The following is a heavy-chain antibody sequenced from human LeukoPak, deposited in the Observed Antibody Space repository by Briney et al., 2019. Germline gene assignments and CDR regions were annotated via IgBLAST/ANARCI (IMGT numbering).Heavy chain of an antibody. D-gene: IGHD3-22*01. CDR3: ARGREYYDSSGPYDAFDI. CDR2: IIPIFGTA. V-gene: IGHV1-69*01. Sequence: GSSVKVSCKASGGTFSSYAISWVRQAPGQGLEWMGGIIPIFGTANYAQKFQGRVTITADESTSTAYMELSSLRSEDTAVYYCARGREYYDSSGPYDAFDIWGQGTMVTVSS. CDR1: GGTFSSYA. J-gene: IGHJ3*02.